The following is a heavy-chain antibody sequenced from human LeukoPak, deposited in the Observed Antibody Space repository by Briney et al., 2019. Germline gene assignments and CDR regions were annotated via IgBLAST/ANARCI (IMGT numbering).Heavy chain of an antibody. Sequence: SETLSLTCTVSGYSISSGYYWGWIRQPPGKGLEWIGGIYHSGSTYYNPSLKSRVTISVDTSKNQFSLKLSSVTAADTAGYYCARGYSSSWYLNWFDPWGQGTLVTVSS. V-gene: IGHV4-38-2*02. CDR1: GYSISSGYY. D-gene: IGHD6-13*01. CDR2: IYHSGST. J-gene: IGHJ5*02. CDR3: ARGYSSSWYLNWFDP.